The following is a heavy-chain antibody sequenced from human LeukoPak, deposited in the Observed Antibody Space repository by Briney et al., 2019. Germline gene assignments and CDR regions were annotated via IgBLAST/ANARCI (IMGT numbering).Heavy chain of an antibody. J-gene: IGHJ5*02. CDR2: IYYSGST. CDR3: ARTYDFWSGQAGNWFDP. CDR1: GGSISSYY. D-gene: IGHD3-3*01. V-gene: IGHV4-59*08. Sequence: PSETLSLTCTVSGGSISSYYWSWIRQPPGKGLEWIGYIYYSGSTNYNPSLKSRVTISVDTSKNQFSLKLSSVTAADTAVYYCARTYDFWSGQAGNWFDPWGQGTLVTVSP.